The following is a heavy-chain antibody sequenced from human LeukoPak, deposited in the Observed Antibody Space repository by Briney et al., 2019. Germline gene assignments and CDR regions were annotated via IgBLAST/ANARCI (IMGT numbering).Heavy chain of an antibody. Sequence: SGTLSLTCGVSGGSIITTNWRSWVRQPPGKGLEWIGEVHLNGATNYNPSLESRVSMSIDKSKNQLSLKLSSVTAADTATYYCTRESGAFSPFGFWGQGTLVTVSS. CDR3: TRESGAFSPFGF. J-gene: IGHJ4*02. V-gene: IGHV4-4*02. CDR1: GGSIITTNW. D-gene: IGHD1-26*01. CDR2: VHLNGAT.